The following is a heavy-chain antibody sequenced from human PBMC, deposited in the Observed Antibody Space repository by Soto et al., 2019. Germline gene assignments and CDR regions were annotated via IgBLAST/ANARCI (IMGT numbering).Heavy chain of an antibody. D-gene: IGHD3-22*01. CDR2: IYYSGST. Sequence: SETLSLTCTVSGGSISSYYWSWIRQPPGKGLEWIGYIYYSGSTNYNPSLKSRVTISVDTSKNQFSLKLSSVTAADTAVYYCARDYYDSSGYLIHDAFDIWGQGTMVTVSS. V-gene: IGHV4-59*01. CDR1: GGSISSYY. J-gene: IGHJ3*02. CDR3: ARDYYDSSGYLIHDAFDI.